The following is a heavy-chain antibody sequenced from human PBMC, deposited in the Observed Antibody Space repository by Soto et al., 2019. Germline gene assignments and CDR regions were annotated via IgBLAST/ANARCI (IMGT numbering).Heavy chain of an antibody. CDR1: GYTFTDNY. Sequence: ASVKVSCKVSGYTFTDNYIHWVQQVPGKGLEWMGLVDPEDGQTAYAEKFQGRVTLSADTSTDTAYMQLSGLESEDTAVYYCAIRRAYRNSWYYFDSWGQGTLVTVSS. J-gene: IGHJ4*02. D-gene: IGHD1-7*01. CDR2: VDPEDGQT. CDR3: AIRRAYRNSWYYFDS. V-gene: IGHV1-69-2*01.